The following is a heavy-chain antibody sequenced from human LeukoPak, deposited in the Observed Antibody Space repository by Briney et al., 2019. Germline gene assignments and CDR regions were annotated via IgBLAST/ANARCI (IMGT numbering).Heavy chain of an antibody. Sequence: GGSLRLSCAASGFTFSSYGMHWVHQAPGKGLEWVAVIWYDGSNKYYADSVKGRFTISRDNSKNTLYLQMNSLRAEDTAVYYCAKDSSGYPIGWFDPWGQGTLVTVSS. CDR3: AKDSSGYPIGWFDP. CDR1: GFTFSSYG. V-gene: IGHV3-33*06. D-gene: IGHD5-12*01. J-gene: IGHJ5*02. CDR2: IWYDGSNK.